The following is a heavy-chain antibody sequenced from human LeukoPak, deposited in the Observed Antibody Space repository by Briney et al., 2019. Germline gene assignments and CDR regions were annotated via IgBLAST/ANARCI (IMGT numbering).Heavy chain of an antibody. V-gene: IGHV1-8*02. CDR2: MNPNSGNA. J-gene: IGHJ4*02. CDR3: ARDLPYYYDSSSPSGYFDY. D-gene: IGHD3-22*01. CDR1: GYTFTSHD. Sequence: GASVKVSCKASGYTFTSHDINWVRQAAGQGLEWVGWMNPNSGNAGYAQKFQGRVTMTRDMSTSTVYMELSSLRSEDTAVYYCARDLPYYYDSSSPSGYFDYWGQGTLVTVSS.